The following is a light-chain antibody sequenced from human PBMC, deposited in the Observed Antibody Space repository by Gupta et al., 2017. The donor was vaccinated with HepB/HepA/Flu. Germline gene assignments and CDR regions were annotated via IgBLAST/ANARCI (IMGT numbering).Light chain of an antibody. V-gene: IGLV2-14*03. CDR2: DVT. CDR3: SSYTSGSTLVV. Sequence: QSALTQPASVSGSPGQSVTISCTGTASDVGIYNFVSWYQQLPGRAPKLMIYDVTNRPSGSSNRFSGSKSGNTASLTISGLQAEDEADYYCSSYTSGSTLVVFGGGTKLTV. CDR1: ASDVGIYNF. J-gene: IGLJ2*01.